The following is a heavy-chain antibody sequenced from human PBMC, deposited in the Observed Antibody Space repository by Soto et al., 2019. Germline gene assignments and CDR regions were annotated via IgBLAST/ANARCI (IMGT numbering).Heavy chain of an antibody. D-gene: IGHD2-21*01. CDR2: MNPNTGGT. CDR1: GYTFTSTD. CDR3: ARGSVIGTPSYYNGVDV. J-gene: IGHJ6*02. V-gene: IGHV1-8*01. Sequence: QVQLVQSGAEVKKPGASVKVSCKASGYTFTSTDINWVRQATGQGLEWMGWMNPNTGGTGYAQKFQGRATMTRNTSISTAYMELSSLRSEDTAVYYCARGSVIGTPSYYNGVDVWGQGTTVTVSS.